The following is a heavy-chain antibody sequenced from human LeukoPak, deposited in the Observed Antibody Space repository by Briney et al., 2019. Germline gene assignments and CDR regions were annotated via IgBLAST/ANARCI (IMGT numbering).Heavy chain of an antibody. CDR2: TSSSGNT. Sequence: SETLSLTCSVSGDSISYFYWSWIRQAAGKGLEWIGRTSSSGNTDYNASLKSRVTISLDKSKNQVSLKLNSVTAADTAVYYCARALGAFDIWGQGTMVTVSS. V-gene: IGHV4-4*07. CDR3: ARALGAFDI. J-gene: IGHJ3*02. CDR1: GDSISYFY.